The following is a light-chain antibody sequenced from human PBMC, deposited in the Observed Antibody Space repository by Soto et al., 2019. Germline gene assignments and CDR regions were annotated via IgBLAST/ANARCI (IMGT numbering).Light chain of an antibody. CDR3: QQRRNWPS. J-gene: IGKJ3*01. V-gene: IGKV3-15*01. Sequence: EIVMTQSPAILSVSPGERVTFSCRAGQGVTTNFAWYQQKSGQSPRLLIYDVSTRATGVPARFSGTGSETDFTLTISGLQSEDFAVYYCQQRRNWPSFGPGTKVDI. CDR1: QGVTTN. CDR2: DVS.